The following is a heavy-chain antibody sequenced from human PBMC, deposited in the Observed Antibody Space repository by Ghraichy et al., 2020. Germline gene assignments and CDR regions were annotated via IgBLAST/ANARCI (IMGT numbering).Heavy chain of an antibody. CDR2: IKYDGSQR. D-gene: IGHD5-12*01. CDR3: ARVAWGGRAYGDY. Sequence: GESLNISCVGSGFTFSRYWMSWVRQAPGKGLEWVANIKYDGSQRLYADSVKDRFIISRDNAKNSMFLQMNSLRAEDTALYYCARVAWGGRAYGDYWGQGALVTVSS. V-gene: IGHV3-7*03. CDR1: GFTFSRYW. J-gene: IGHJ4*02.